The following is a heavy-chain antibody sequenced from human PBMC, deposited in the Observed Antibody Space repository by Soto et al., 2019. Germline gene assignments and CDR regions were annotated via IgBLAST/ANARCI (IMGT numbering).Heavy chain of an antibody. CDR1: GYTFTGYY. J-gene: IGHJ3*02. D-gene: IGHD6-13*01. Sequence: ASVKVSCKASGYTFTGYYMHWVRQAPGQGLEWMGWINPNSGGTNYAQKFQGWVTMTRGTSISTAYMELSGLRSDDTAVYYCASEGAAGTSFDIWGQGTMVTVSS. V-gene: IGHV1-2*04. CDR2: INPNSGGT. CDR3: ASEGAAGTSFDI.